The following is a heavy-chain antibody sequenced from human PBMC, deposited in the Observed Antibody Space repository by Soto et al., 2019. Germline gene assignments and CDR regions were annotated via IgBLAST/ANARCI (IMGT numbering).Heavy chain of an antibody. J-gene: IGHJ3*01. Sequence: XETLALSFTVSSGSISSYEWGWIRQPPGKGLEWIGYIYYSGSTNYNPSLKSRVTISVDTSKNQFSLKLSSVTAADTAVYYCARDDYVSGSYRSHAFDLWGQGTMVTVSS. CDR1: SGSISSYE. CDR3: ARDDYVSGSYRSHAFDL. V-gene: IGHV4-59*01. CDR2: IYYSGST. D-gene: IGHD3-16*02.